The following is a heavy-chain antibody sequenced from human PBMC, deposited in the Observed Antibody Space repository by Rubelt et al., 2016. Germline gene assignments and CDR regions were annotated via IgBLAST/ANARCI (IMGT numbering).Heavy chain of an antibody. D-gene: IGHD5-24*01. V-gene: IGHV3-21*04. CDR2: VSSGSRYI. Sequence: GLEWVSSVSSGSRYIYYADSVKGRFTISRDDAKNSLYLQMNSLRAEDTAVYYCARGSPFSNRWLQCPDFDYWGQGTLVTVSS. J-gene: IGHJ4*02. CDR3: ARGSPFSNRWLQCPDFDY.